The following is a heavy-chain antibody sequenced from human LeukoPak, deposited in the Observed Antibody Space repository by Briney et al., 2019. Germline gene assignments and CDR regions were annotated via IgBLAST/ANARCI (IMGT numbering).Heavy chain of an antibody. CDR2: IFSSATT. J-gene: IGHJ4*02. CDR1: GGSLSSYY. V-gene: IGHV4-59*08. D-gene: IGHD6-19*01. CDR3: VRHLKLSSGPIDS. Sequence: SETLSLTSSVSGGSLSSYYWSWLRQPPGKKFEWIGHIFSSATTNYNPSLKSRVTISADSSNNQFSLKVTSVTAADTAVYFCVRHLKLSSGPIDSWGQGTLVTVSS.